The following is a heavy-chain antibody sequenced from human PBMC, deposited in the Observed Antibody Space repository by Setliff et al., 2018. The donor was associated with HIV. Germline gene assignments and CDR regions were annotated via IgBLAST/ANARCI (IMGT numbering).Heavy chain of an antibody. CDR2: VRQDGTET. CDR3: ARLPGYCSTSSCYGYLDY. CDR1: GFRLRSYW. V-gene: IGHV3-7*01. D-gene: IGHD2-2*01. J-gene: IGHJ4*02. Sequence: GGSLRLSCAASGFRLRSYWMSWVRQAPGKGLESVANVRQDGTETLYVDSVKGRFTIFRDNAKKSVYLELNSLRAEDTAVYYCARLPGYCSTSSCYGYLDYWGQGTLVTVSS.